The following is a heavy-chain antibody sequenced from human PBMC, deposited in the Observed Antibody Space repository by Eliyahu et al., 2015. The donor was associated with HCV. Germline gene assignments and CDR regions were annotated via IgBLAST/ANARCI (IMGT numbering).Heavy chain of an antibody. CDR2: IRYDGSNK. J-gene: IGHJ4*02. Sequence: QVQLVESGGGVVQPGGSLRLSCAASGFTFSSYGMHWVRQAPGKGLEWVAFIRYDGSNKYYADSVKGRFTISRDNSKNTLYLQMNSLRAEDTAVYYCAKVGKDGGWYIFDYWGQGTLVTVSS. V-gene: IGHV3-30*02. CDR1: GFTFSSYG. CDR3: AKVGKDGGWYIFDY. D-gene: IGHD6-19*01.